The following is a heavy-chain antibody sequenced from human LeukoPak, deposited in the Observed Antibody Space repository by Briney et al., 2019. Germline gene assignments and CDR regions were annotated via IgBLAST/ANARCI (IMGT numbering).Heavy chain of an antibody. V-gene: IGHV3-23*01. D-gene: IGHD2-15*01. CDR1: GFPFSSHA. CDR2: ISNGKT. CDR3: VREAGYCAPVCVKTNWFDP. Sequence: GGSLRLSCAASGFPFSSHAMSWVRQPPGKGLEWVAAISNGKTYYTDSVRGRFAISRDDSTNTVYLHMNSLRDEDTALYHCVREAGYCAPVCVKTNWFDPWGQGTLVTVSS. J-gene: IGHJ5*02.